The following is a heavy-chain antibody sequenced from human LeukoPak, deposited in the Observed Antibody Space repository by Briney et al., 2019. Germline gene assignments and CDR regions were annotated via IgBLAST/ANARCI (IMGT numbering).Heavy chain of an antibody. D-gene: IGHD3-3*01. V-gene: IGHV4-59*11. CDR1: GGSISSHY. CDR2: IYYSGST. J-gene: IGHJ6*03. Sequence: SETLSLTCTVSGGSISSHYWSWIRQPPGKGLEWIGCIYYSGSTNYNPSLKSRVTISVDTSKNQFSLKLSSVTAADTAVYYCARGLNSIFGEAIHYYYMDVWGKGTTVTVSS. CDR3: ARGLNSIFGEAIHYYYMDV.